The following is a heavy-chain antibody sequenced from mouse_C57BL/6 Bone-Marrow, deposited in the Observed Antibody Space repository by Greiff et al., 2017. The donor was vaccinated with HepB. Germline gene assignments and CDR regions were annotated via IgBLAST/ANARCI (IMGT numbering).Heavy chain of an antibody. V-gene: IGHV7-1*01. Sequence: EVMLVESGGGLVQSGRSLRLSCATSGFTFSDFYMEWVRQAPGKGLEWIAASRNKANDYTTEYSASVKGRFIVSRDTSQSILYLQMNALRAEDTAIYYCARGRRNCDVNYAMDYWGQGTSVTVSS. CDR1: GFTFSDFY. CDR2: SRNKANDYTT. CDR3: ARGRRNCDVNYAMDY. J-gene: IGHJ4*01. D-gene: IGHD4-1*01.